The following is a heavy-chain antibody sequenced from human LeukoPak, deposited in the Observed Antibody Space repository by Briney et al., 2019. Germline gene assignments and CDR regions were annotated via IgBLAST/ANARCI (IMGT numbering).Heavy chain of an antibody. D-gene: IGHD5-24*01. Sequence: GGSLRLSCAASGFTFSSYWMSWVRQAPGKGLEWVANIKQDGSEKYYVDSVKGRFTISRDNAKNSLYLQMNSLRAEDTAVYYCARGLRWLQLAGLDYWGQGTLVTVSS. V-gene: IGHV3-7*01. CDR1: GFTFSSYW. CDR2: IKQDGSEK. J-gene: IGHJ4*02. CDR3: ARGLRWLQLAGLDY.